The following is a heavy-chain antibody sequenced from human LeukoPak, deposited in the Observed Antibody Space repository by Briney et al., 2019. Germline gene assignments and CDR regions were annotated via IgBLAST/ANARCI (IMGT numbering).Heavy chain of an antibody. D-gene: IGHD3-22*01. J-gene: IGHJ4*02. V-gene: IGHV4-34*01. CDR1: GGSFSGYY. CDR2: INHSGST. Sequence: SETLSLTCAVYGGSFSGYYWSWIRQPPGKGLEWIGEINHSGSTNYNPSLKSRVTISVDTSKNQFSLKLSSVTAADTAVYYCARHYYDSSGRPFDYWGQGTLVTVSS. CDR3: ARHYYDSSGRPFDY.